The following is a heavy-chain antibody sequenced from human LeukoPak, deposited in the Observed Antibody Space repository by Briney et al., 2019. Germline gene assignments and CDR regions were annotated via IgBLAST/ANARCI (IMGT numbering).Heavy chain of an antibody. CDR3: ARGARTYSIDY. V-gene: IGHV3-48*01. J-gene: IGHJ4*02. Sequence: LPGGSLRLSSAASGFTFSSYAMNWVRQAPGKGLEWVSYISSSSSTIYYADSVKGRFTISRDNAKNSLYLQMNSLRAEDTAVYYCARGARTYSIDYWGQGTLVTVSS. CDR2: ISSSSSTI. D-gene: IGHD6-13*01. CDR1: GFTFSSYA.